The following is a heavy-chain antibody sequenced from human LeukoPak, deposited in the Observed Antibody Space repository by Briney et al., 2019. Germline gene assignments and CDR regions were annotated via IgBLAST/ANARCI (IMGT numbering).Heavy chain of an antibody. CDR2: ITTYNGNT. CDR1: GYTFTSYP. V-gene: IGHV1-18*01. Sequence: ASVKVSCKASGYTFTSYPISWVRQAPGQGLEWMGWITTYNGNTNYAQKLQGRVTMTTDTSTSTAYMDLRGLRSDDTAVYYCARVSVIDWFDPWGQGTLVTVSS. J-gene: IGHJ5*02. D-gene: IGHD4-11*01. CDR3: ARVSVIDWFDP.